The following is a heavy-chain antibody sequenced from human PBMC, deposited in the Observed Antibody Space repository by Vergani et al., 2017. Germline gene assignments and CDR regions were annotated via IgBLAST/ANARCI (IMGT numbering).Heavy chain of an antibody. D-gene: IGHD3-10*01. Sequence: EVQLVESGGGFVQPGGSLRLSCAASGFTVSSNYMSWVRQAPGKGLEWVSVIYSGGSTYYADSVKGRFTISRDNSKNTLYLQMNSLRAEDTAVYYCARDRVRGVTAGWGQGTLVTVSS. V-gene: IGHV3-66*02. CDR2: IYSGGST. CDR1: GFTVSSNY. J-gene: IGHJ4*02. CDR3: ARDRVRGVTAG.